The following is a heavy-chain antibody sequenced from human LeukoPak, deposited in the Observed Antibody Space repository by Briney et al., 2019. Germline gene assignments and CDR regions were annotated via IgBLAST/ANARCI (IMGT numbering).Heavy chain of an antibody. CDR2: IYNSVTT. Sequence: PSETLSLTCTVSGGSISNHYWSWIRQPPGKGLEWIGYIYNSVTTNYNPSLKSRVTISVDTSKNQFSLKLTSVTAADTAVYYCVRQAAFDRSEGQFDYWGQGTLVTVSS. V-gene: IGHV4-59*11. D-gene: IGHD3-9*01. J-gene: IGHJ4*02. CDR1: GGSISNHY. CDR3: VRQAAFDRSEGQFDY.